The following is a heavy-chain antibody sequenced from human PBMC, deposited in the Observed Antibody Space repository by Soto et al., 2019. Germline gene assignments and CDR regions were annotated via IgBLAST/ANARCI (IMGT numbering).Heavy chain of an antibody. J-gene: IGHJ5*02. D-gene: IGHD6-19*01. CDR1: GFTFSSYA. CDR2: ISSNGGST. CDR3: VKDPNSSGWYSPFARYWFDP. V-gene: IGHV3-64D*08. Sequence: GSLRLSCSASGFTFSSYAMHWVRQAPGKGLEYVSAISSNGGSTYYADSVKGRFTISRDNSKNTLYLQMSSLRAEDTAVYYCVKDPNSSGWYSPFARYWFDPWGQGTLVTVSS.